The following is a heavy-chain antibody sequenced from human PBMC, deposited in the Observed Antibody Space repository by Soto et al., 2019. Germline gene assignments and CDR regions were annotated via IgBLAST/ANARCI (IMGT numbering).Heavy chain of an antibody. D-gene: IGHD3-9*01. CDR2: ISYDGSNK. CDR1: GFTFSSYA. CDR3: ARDFFDILTGTYDYSGMDV. V-gene: IGHV3-30-3*01. Sequence: QVQLVESGGGVVQPGRSLRLSCAASGFTFSSYAMHWVRQAPGKGLEWVAVISYDGSNKYYADSVKGRFTISRDNSKNTLYLQRNSLRADDTAVYYCARDFFDILTGTYDYSGMDVWGQGTTVTVSS. J-gene: IGHJ6*02.